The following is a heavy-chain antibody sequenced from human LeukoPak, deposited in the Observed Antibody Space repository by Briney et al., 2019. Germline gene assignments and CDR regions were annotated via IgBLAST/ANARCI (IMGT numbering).Heavy chain of an antibody. Sequence: ASVKVSCKASGYTFSNYGISWVRQAPGQGLEWMGWISADKGNTNSAKKFQGRVTMTTDTSTTTAYMELRSLRSGDTAVYYCARLNGQWLARKYYYMDVWGKGTTVTVSS. J-gene: IGHJ6*03. V-gene: IGHV1-18*01. CDR1: GYTFSNYG. D-gene: IGHD6-19*01. CDR2: ISADKGNT. CDR3: ARLNGQWLARKYYYMDV.